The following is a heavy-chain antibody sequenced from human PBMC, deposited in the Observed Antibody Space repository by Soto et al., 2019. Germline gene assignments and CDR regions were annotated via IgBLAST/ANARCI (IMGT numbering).Heavy chain of an antibody. D-gene: IGHD6-19*01. V-gene: IGHV4-34*01. J-gene: IGHJ5*02. CDR1: GGSFSGYY. CDR3: ARGLDTARRYISSPGNWFDP. CDR2: INHSGYT. Sequence: QVQLQQWGAGLLKPSETLSLTCAVYGGSFSGYYWGWIRQPPGKGLEWIGEINHSGYTNYNPSLKSRVTISVDTSKNQFSLKLSSVTAADTAVYYCARGLDTARRYISSPGNWFDPWGQGTLVTVSS.